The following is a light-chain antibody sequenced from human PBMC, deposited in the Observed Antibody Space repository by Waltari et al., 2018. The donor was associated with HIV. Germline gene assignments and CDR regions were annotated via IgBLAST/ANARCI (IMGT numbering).Light chain of an antibody. CDR1: QSVSTN. V-gene: IGKV3-15*01. Sequence: EIVLTQSPAPLSVFPGERATLSCRASQSVSTNLAWYRQKPGQSPRLLIYDASTRATGISARFSGSGSGTEFTLTIISLQSEDFALDFCQQYSTWPPWTFGRGTQLEIK. CDR2: DAS. CDR3: QQYSTWPPWT. J-gene: IGKJ1*01.